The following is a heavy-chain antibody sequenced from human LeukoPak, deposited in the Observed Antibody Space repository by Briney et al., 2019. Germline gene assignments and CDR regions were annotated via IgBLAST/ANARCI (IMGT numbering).Heavy chain of an antibody. Sequence: ASVKVSCKASGYTFTSYGISWVRQAPGQGLEWMGWISAYNGNTNYAQKLQGRVTMTTDTSTSTAYMELRSLRSDDTAVYYCARHKSRKWFGELLARRTYYFDYWGQGTLVTVSS. J-gene: IGHJ4*02. CDR2: ISAYNGNT. CDR1: GYTFTSYG. CDR3: ARHKSRKWFGELLARRTYYFDY. V-gene: IGHV1-18*01. D-gene: IGHD3-10*01.